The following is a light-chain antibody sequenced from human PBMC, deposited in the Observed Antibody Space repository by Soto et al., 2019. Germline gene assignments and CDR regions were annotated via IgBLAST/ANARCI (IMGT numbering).Light chain of an antibody. J-gene: IGLJ2*01. Sequence: QSALTQPASVSASPGQSISISCSGTSNDVGAFEYVSWYQQHPGKAPKLMIFEIFNRPSGISNRFSGSESGNTASLTISGLQAEDEAYYYCSSYTTDNTHVFGGGTKVTVL. CDR2: EIF. CDR3: SSYTTDNTHV. V-gene: IGLV2-14*01. CDR1: SNDVGAFEY.